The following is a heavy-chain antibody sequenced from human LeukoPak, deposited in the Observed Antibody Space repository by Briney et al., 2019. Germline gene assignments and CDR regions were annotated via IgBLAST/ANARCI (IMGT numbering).Heavy chain of an antibody. CDR2: IYYSNST. CDR3: ASEKTYWFDP. Sequence: PSQTLSLTCSVSGASITSGDFYWSWLRQPPGTGLEWIGYIYYSNSTYYNPSLKSRVSISIDTSKNQFSLKLTSVPAADTAVYYCASEKTYWFDPWGQGTLVTVSS. CDR1: GASITSGDFY. J-gene: IGHJ5*02. V-gene: IGHV4-30-4*08.